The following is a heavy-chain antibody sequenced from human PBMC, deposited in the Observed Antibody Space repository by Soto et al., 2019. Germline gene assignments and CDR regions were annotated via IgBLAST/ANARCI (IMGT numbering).Heavy chain of an antibody. CDR1: GYTFTSYA. CDR3: ARARDSSGYYYPY. Sequence: ASVKVSCMASGYTFTSYAMHWVRQAPGQRLEWMGWINAGNGNTKYSQKFQGRVTITRDTSASTAYMELSSLRSEDTAVYYCARARDSSGYYYPYWGQGTLVTVSS. J-gene: IGHJ4*02. CDR2: INAGNGNT. D-gene: IGHD3-22*01. V-gene: IGHV1-3*01.